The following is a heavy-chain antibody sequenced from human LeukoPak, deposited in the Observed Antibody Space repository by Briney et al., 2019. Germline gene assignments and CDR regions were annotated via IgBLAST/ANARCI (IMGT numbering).Heavy chain of an antibody. CDR1: GFTFSSYA. J-gene: IGHJ4*02. V-gene: IGHV3-23*01. CDR3: AKRWGAWHLAPPFDY. D-gene: IGHD1-26*01. CDR2: ISGSGGNT. Sequence: GGSLRLSCAASGFTFSSYAMRWARQAPGKGLEWVSVISGSGGNTYYADSVKGRFTISRDNSKNTLYLQMNSLRAEDTAVYFCAKRWGAWHLAPPFDYWGQGTLVTVSS.